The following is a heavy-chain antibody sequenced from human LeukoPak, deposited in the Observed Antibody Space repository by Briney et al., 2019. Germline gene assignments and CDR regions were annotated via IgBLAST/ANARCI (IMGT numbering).Heavy chain of an antibody. J-gene: IGHJ3*02. CDR2: IIPIFGTA. CDR3: ARALRQLLRPPDAFDI. V-gene: IGHV1-69*05. CDR1: GGTFSGYA. D-gene: IGHD2-2*01. Sequence: SVKVSCKASGGTFSGYAISWVRQAPGQGLEWMGGIIPIFGTANYAQKFQGRVTITTDESTSTAYMELSSLRSEDTAVYYCARALRQLLRPPDAFDIWGQGTMVTVSS.